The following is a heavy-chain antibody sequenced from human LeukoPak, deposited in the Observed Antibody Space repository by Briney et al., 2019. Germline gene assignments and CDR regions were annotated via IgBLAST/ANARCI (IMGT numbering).Heavy chain of an antibody. V-gene: IGHV3-7*05. Sequence: GGSLRLSCAASGFTFSAYWVVWVRQAPGKGLEWVANIDEDGSEKNYVDSVKGRFTISRDNAKNSLHLEMNSLRVEDTAVYYCARGGSYYWRWGQGTLVTVSS. D-gene: IGHD1-26*01. J-gene: IGHJ4*02. CDR3: ARGGSYYWR. CDR2: IDEDGSEK. CDR1: GFTFSAYW.